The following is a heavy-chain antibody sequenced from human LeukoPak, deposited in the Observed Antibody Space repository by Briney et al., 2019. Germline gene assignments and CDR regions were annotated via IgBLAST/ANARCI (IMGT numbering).Heavy chain of an antibody. CDR1: GYTFTSYY. CDR2: INPSGGST. J-gene: IGHJ4*02. V-gene: IGHV1-46*01. Sequence: ASVKVSCKASGYTFTSYYMHWVRQAPGQGLEWMGIINPSGGSTSYAQKFQGRVTMTRDMSTSTVYMELSSRRSEDTAVYYCARFDIVGALFDYWGQGTLVTVSS. CDR3: ARFDIVGALFDY. D-gene: IGHD2-15*01.